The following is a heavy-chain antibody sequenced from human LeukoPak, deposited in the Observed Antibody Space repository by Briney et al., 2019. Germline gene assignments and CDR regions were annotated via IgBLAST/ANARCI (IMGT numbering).Heavy chain of an antibody. CDR2: TSSSDAGT. J-gene: IGHJ4*02. CDR1: GFTLSSYA. V-gene: IGHV3-23*01. CDR3: AKDRSGLYGDPSYFDY. Sequence: GGSLRLSCAASGFTLSSYAMSWVRQAPGKGLEWVSATSSSDAGTYYAESVRGRFTISRDNSKNTLFLQMNSLRVEDTALYHCAKDRSGLYGDPSYFDYWGQGTLVTVSS. D-gene: IGHD4-17*01.